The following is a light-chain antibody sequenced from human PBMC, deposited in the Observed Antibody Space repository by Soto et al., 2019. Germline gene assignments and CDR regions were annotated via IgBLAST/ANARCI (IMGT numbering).Light chain of an antibody. CDR1: SSNIGSNS. CDR3: ASWDDSLTGVL. CDR2: ATN. J-gene: IGLJ2*01. Sequence: QSVLTQPPSASGTPGQRVTISCSGSSSNIGSNSIHWYQQLPGTAPTLLIYATNQRPSGVPDRFSGSKSGTSASLAISGLRSEDEAAYYCASWDDSLTGVLFGGGTQLTVL. V-gene: IGLV1-47*01.